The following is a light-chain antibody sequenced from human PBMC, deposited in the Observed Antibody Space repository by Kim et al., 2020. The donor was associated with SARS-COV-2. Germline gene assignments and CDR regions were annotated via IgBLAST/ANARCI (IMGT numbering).Light chain of an antibody. V-gene: IGKV1-5*03. J-gene: IGKJ2*01. CDR1: QSISPW. CDR3: QHYNSDAPVT. CDR2: RAS. Sequence: DIQMTQFPATLSASVGDRVTITCWASQSISPWVAWYHQKPGKGPKLPIYRASNLESGVPSRFSGSGSRTEFTLTISSLQPDDVGAYYCQHYNSDAPVTFGQGTKLEI.